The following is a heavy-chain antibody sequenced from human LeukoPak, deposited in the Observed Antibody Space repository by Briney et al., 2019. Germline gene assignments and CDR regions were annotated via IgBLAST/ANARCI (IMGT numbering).Heavy chain of an antibody. CDR1: GYSISSGYY. Sequence: PSETLSLTCGVSGYSISSGYYWGWIRQPPGKGLEWIGSIYHSGSTYYNPSLKSRVTISVDTSKNQFSLKLSSVTAADTAVYYCARQLVVPPLFDYWGQGTLVTVSS. CDR2: IYHSGST. D-gene: IGHD2-2*01. V-gene: IGHV4-38-2*01. J-gene: IGHJ4*02. CDR3: ARQLVVPPLFDY.